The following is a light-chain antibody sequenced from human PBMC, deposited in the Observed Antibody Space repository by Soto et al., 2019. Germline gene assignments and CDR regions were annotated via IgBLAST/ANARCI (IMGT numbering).Light chain of an antibody. Sequence: EIVLTQSPGTLSLSPGERATLSCMASQSVTSSSLAWYQQKPGQAPRLLIYGASSRATGIPDRFSGSGSGTDFTLTISRLEPEDFAVYYCQQYGSSLVAFGLGTKVDIK. CDR1: QSVTSSS. CDR3: QQYGSSLVA. J-gene: IGKJ1*01. CDR2: GAS. V-gene: IGKV3-20*01.